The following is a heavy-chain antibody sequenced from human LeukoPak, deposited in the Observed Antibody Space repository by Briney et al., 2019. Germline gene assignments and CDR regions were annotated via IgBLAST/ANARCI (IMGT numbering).Heavy chain of an antibody. CDR2: IYYSGST. Sequence: SETLSLTCTVSGGSIGSSSYYWGWIRQPPGKGLEWIGSIYYSGSTYYNPSLKSRVTISVDTSKNQFSLKLSSVTAADTAVYYCARHVLVLRYFDWLSSWYFDYWGQGTLVTVSS. J-gene: IGHJ4*02. V-gene: IGHV4-39*01. CDR1: GGSIGSSSYY. CDR3: ARHVLVLRYFDWLSSWYFDY. D-gene: IGHD3-9*01.